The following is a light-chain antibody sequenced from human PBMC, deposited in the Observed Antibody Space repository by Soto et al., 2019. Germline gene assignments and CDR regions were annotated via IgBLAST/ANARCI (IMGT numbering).Light chain of an antibody. J-gene: IGKJ2*01. V-gene: IGKV3-15*01. CDR3: QQYNNRPPVT. CDR1: QSVSSN. CDR2: GAS. Sequence: EIVMTQSPGTLSVSPGERATLSCRASQSVSSNLAWYQQKPGQAPRLLIYGASTRSTGVPVRFSGSGSGTEFTLTISSLQAEDFGVYYCQQYNNRPPVTFGQGTKLKIK.